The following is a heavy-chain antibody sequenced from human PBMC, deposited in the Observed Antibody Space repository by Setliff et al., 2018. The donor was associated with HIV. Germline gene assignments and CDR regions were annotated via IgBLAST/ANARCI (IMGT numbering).Heavy chain of an antibody. D-gene: IGHD1-26*01. CDR1: GGTFSSYA. Sequence: ASVKVSCKASGGTFSSYAISWVRQAPGQGLEWMGWINPNSGGTDYAQELQGRVTITWDTSASTAYMELSSLRAEDMAVYYCARNLVGTSSFDYWGQGTLVTVSS. CDR2: INPNSGGT. V-gene: IGHV1-8*03. J-gene: IGHJ4*02. CDR3: ARNLVGTSSFDY.